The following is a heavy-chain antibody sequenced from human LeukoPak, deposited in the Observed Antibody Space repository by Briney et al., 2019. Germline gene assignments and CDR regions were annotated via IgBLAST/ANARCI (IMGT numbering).Heavy chain of an antibody. J-gene: IGHJ4*02. CDR1: GFTFSSYW. CDR2: IKQDGSEK. D-gene: IGHD2-2*01. V-gene: IGHV3-7*01. CDR3: ARSYRAIAPASSLLY. Sequence: GGSLRLSCAASGFTFSSYWMSWVRQAPGKGLEWVANIKQDGSEKYYVDSVKGRFTISRDNAKNSLYLQMNSLRAEDTAVYYCARSYRAIAPASSLLYWGQGTLVTVSS.